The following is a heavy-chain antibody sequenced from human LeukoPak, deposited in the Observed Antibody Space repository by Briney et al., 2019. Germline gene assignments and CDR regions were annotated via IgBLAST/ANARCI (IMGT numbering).Heavy chain of an antibody. V-gene: IGHV1-18*01. CDR3: ARDVEYCSSTSCHSWFDP. CDR1: GYTFTSYG. J-gene: IGHJ5*02. Sequence: ASVKVSCKASGYTFTSYGISWVRQAPGQGLEWMGWISAYNGNTNYAQKVQGRGTMTTDTTTSTAYMELRSLRSDDTAVYYCARDVEYCSSTSCHSWFDPWGQGTLVTVSS. CDR2: ISAYNGNT. D-gene: IGHD2-2*01.